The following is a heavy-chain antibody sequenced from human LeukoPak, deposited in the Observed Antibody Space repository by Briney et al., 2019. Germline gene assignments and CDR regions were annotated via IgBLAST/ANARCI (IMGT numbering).Heavy chain of an antibody. CDR3: ARAAVYSSSSYSLRDDAFDF. V-gene: IGHV1-2*02. Sequence: ASVKVSCKASGYTFTGYYMHWVRQAPGQGLEWMGWINPNSGGTNYAQKFQGRVTMTRDTSISTAYMELDSLTSDDTAVYFCARAAVYSSSSYSLRDDAFDFWGQGTLVAVSS. CDR1: GYTFTGYY. CDR2: INPNSGGT. D-gene: IGHD6-6*01. J-gene: IGHJ3*01.